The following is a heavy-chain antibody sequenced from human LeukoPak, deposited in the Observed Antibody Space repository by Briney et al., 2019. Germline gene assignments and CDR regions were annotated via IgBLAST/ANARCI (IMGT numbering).Heavy chain of an antibody. J-gene: IGHJ4*02. CDR3: ARAWATDYFDY. CDR1: GGSISSYY. V-gene: IGHV4-59*01. Sequence: SETLSLTCTVSGGSISSYYWSWIRQPPGKGLEWIGYIYYSGSTNYNPSLKSRVTISVDTSKNQFSLKLSSVTAADTAMYYCARAWATDYFDYWGQGTLVTVSS. CDR2: IYYSGST.